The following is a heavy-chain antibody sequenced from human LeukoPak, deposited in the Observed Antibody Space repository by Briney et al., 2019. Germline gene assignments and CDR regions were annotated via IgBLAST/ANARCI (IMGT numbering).Heavy chain of an antibody. CDR2: ISGSGGST. Sequence: GGSLRLSCAASGFTFSSYAMSWVRQAPGKGLEWVSAISGSGGSTYYADSVKGRFTISRDNSKNTLYLQMNSLRAEGTAVYYCAKDFTANYDFWSGYPHWGQGTLVTVSS. V-gene: IGHV3-23*01. D-gene: IGHD3-3*01. CDR1: GFTFSSYA. CDR3: AKDFTANYDFWSGYPH. J-gene: IGHJ4*02.